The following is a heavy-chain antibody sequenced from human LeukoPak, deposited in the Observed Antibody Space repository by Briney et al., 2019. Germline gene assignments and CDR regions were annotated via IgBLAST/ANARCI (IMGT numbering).Heavy chain of an antibody. Sequence: GGSLRLSCAASGFTFDTYAMSWVRQAPGKGLQRVSTISGSGGSTYYADSVKGRFTGSRDNSKNTLYLQLNSLRVEDTATYYCATHFTMATDIRIFDSWGQGSLVTVSS. CDR2: ISGSGGST. D-gene: IGHD5-24*01. J-gene: IGHJ4*02. V-gene: IGHV3-23*01. CDR3: ATHFTMATDIRIFDS. CDR1: GFTFDTYA.